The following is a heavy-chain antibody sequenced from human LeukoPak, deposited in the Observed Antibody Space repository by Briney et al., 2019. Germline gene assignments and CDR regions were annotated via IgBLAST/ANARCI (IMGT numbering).Heavy chain of an antibody. CDR1: GASISSYY. D-gene: IGHD2-2*02. Sequence: SETLSLTCTVSGASISSYYWSWIRQPPGKGLEWMGYIYYRGSTKYNPSLKSRVTISIDTSKNQFSLKVSSVTAADTAVHYCARWTDCSSTNCYSDWFDPWGQGTLVTVSS. CDR2: IYYRGST. J-gene: IGHJ5*02. V-gene: IGHV4-59*08. CDR3: ARWTDCSSTNCYSDWFDP.